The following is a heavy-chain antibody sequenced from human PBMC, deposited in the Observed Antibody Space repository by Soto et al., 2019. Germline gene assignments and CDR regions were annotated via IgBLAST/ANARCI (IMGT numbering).Heavy chain of an antibody. CDR3: TLSYGDSYYYYYGMDV. Sequence: PGESLKISCVGSGFSFSRYTVGWVRQVPGKGLEWMGVIHPGDSDTRYSPSFQGQVTISADKSISTAYLQWSGLKASDTAMYYCTLSYGDSYYYYYGMDVWGQGTTVTVSS. V-gene: IGHV5-51*01. CDR2: IHPGDSDT. CDR1: GFSFSRYT. J-gene: IGHJ6*02. D-gene: IGHD4-17*01.